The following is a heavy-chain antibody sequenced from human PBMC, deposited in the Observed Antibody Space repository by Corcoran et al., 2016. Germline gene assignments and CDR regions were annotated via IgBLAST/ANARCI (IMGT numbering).Heavy chain of an antibody. V-gene: IGHV1-18*01. J-gene: IGHJ4*02. CDR3: ARDWLLRYFDY. Sequence: QVQLVQSGAEVKKPGASVKVSCKASGYTFTSYGISWVRQAPGQGLEWMGWISAYNGNTNYAQKIQGRVTMTTDTSTSTAYKEMRSRRADDTAVYYCARDWLLRYFDYWGQGTLVTVSS. D-gene: IGHD2-21*01. CDR2: ISAYNGNT. CDR1: GYTFTSYG.